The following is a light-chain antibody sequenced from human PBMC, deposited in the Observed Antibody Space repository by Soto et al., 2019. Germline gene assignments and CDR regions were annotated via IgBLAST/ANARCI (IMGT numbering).Light chain of an antibody. Sequence: EILLTQSPATLCLSPGERXXXXXXASQSVSSNLAWYQQKPGQAPRLLIYGASTRATGIPARFSGSGSGTEFTLTISSLQSEDFVVYYCQQYNNWPSTFGQGTKVDI. CDR3: QQYNNWPST. CDR1: QSVSSN. CDR2: GAS. J-gene: IGKJ1*01. V-gene: IGKV3-15*01.